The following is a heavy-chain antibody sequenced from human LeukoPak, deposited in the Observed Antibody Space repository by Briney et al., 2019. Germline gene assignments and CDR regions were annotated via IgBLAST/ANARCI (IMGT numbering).Heavy chain of an antibody. CDR2: INTDGSST. Sequence: PGGSLRLSCAASGFTFSSYWMHWVRQAPGKGLVWVSRINTDGSSTSYADSVKGRFTISRDNAKNTLYLQMNSLRAEDTAVYYCARGLHYGDAFDIWGQGTMVTVSS. CDR3: ARGLHYGDAFDI. V-gene: IGHV3-74*01. J-gene: IGHJ3*02. CDR1: GFTFSSYW. D-gene: IGHD3-10*01.